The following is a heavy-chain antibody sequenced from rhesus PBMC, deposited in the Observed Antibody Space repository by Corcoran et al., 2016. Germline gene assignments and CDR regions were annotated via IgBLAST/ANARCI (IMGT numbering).Heavy chain of an antibody. D-gene: IGHD4-29*01. V-gene: IGHV4-93*02. Sequence: QVQLQESGPAVVKPSETLSLTCAVSGGSISSSNWWCWIRQSPGKVLEWIGGIYGSGGSTEYNPSLKRRVTISIDTSKNQVSLKLSSVTAADTAVYYCARLEGSTDFDYWGQGVPVTVSS. CDR3: ARLEGSTDFDY. CDR2: IYGSGGST. CDR1: GGSISSSNW. J-gene: IGHJ4*01.